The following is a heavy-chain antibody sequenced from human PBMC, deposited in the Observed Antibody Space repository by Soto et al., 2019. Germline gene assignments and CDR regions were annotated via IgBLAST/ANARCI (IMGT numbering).Heavy chain of an antibody. CDR3: AKGCDNVVVENCFDP. CDR1: GFTFRSYA. J-gene: IGHJ5*02. CDR2: ISGRGATT. D-gene: IGHD2-2*01. Sequence: GGSLRLSCAASGFTFRSYAMSWVRQAPGKGLEWVSGISGRGATTYYADSVKGRFTISRDNSKKTMYLQMNSLRPEDTAVYYCAKGCDNVVVENCFDPWGQGTLVTVSS. V-gene: IGHV3-23*01.